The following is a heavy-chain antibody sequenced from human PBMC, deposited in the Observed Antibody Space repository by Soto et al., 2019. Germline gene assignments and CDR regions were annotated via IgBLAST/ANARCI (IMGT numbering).Heavy chain of an antibody. CDR1: GYSFTSYW. CDR3: ARRDSSSWYDAFDI. D-gene: IGHD6-13*01. J-gene: IGHJ3*02. Sequence: SGESLKISCKGSGYSFTSYWIGWVRQMPGKGLEWMGIIYPGDSDTRYSPSFQGQVTISADKSISAAYLQWSSLKASDTAMYYCARRDSSSWYDAFDIWGQGTMVTVSS. CDR2: IYPGDSDT. V-gene: IGHV5-51*01.